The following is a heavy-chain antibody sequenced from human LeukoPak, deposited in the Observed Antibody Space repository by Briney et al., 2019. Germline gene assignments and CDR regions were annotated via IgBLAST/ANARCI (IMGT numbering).Heavy chain of an antibody. CDR2: INPNSGGT. Sequence: ASVKVSCKASGYTFTGYYMHWVRQAPGQGLEWMGWINPNSGGTNYAQKFQGRVTMTRDTSISTAYMELSRLRSDDTAVYYCAREKGEDPYYYDSSGYSFDYWGQGTLVTVSS. V-gene: IGHV1-2*02. CDR1: GYTFTGYY. CDR3: AREKGEDPYYYDSSGYSFDY. J-gene: IGHJ4*02. D-gene: IGHD3-22*01.